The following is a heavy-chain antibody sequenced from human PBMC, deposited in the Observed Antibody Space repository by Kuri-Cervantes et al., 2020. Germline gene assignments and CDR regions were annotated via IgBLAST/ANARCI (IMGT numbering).Heavy chain of an antibody. CDR2: INSDGSST. J-gene: IGHJ4*02. CDR3: AKGYGWGLSPGDY. Sequence: GESLKISCAASGFTFSSYWMHWVRQAPGKGLVWVSRINSDGSSTSYADSVKGRFTISRDNAKNSLYLQMNSLRAEDTALYYCAKGYGWGLSPGDYWGQGTLVTVSS. D-gene: IGHD1-26*01. CDR1: GFTFSSYW. V-gene: IGHV3-74*01.